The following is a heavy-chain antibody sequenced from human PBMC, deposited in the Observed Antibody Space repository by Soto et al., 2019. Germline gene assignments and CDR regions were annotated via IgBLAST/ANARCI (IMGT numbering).Heavy chain of an antibody. CDR3: ARNPTVTTPNYFDY. CDR1: DGSIRNHNW. D-gene: IGHD4-17*01. CDR2: IYHSGST. Sequence: SETLSLTCAVSDGSIRNHNWWSWVRQPPGKGLEWIGDIYHSGSTNSNPSLKSRVTISVDKSKNQFPLTLNSVTAADTAVYYCARNPTVTTPNYFDYWGQGTLVTVSS. V-gene: IGHV4-4*02. J-gene: IGHJ4*02.